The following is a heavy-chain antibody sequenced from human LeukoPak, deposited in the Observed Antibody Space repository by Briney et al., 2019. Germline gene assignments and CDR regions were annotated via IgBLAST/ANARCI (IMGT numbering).Heavy chain of an antibody. CDR2: IYPADSDA. CDR1: GYTFTTYW. V-gene: IGHV5-51*01. D-gene: IGHD2-15*01. Sequence: GESLKISCKGSGYTFTTYWIGWVRQMPGKGLAWMGIIYPADSDARYSPSFQGQVTISADKSITTAYLQWSSLKASDTAMYYCVGGSTPIRGFCSSGSCTLFEYWGQGTLVTVSS. J-gene: IGHJ4*02. CDR3: VGGSTPIRGFCSSGSCTLFEY.